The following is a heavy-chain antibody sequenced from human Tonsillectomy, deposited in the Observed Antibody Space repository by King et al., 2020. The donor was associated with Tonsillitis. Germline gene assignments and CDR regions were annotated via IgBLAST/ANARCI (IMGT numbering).Heavy chain of an antibody. V-gene: IGHV1-18*01. CDR1: GYNFFSTG. D-gene: IGHD1-26*01. CDR2: ITAYSGNI. CDR3: AAETSGTNFDS. J-gene: IGHJ4*02. Sequence: GQLVQSGAEVKRPGASVNVSCKASGYNFFSTGFSWVRQAPGQGLEWMGGITAYSGNINYAQKFQGRVTVTRDTSTDTVYLELRSLRGDDTAMYYCAAETSGTNFDSWGQGTLVTVSS.